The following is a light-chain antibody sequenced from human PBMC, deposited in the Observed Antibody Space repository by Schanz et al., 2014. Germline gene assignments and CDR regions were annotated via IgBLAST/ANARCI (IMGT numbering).Light chain of an antibody. CDR2: DNN. J-gene: IGLJ2*01. V-gene: IGLV1-51*01. CDR3: GTWDSSLSAGVV. Sequence: QSVLTQPPSVSAAPGQKVTMSCSGSRSNIGDNSVSWYQQVPGTAPKLLIYDNNKRPSGIPDRFSGSKSATSATLGITGLQTGDEADYYCGTWDSSLSAGVVFGGGTKLTVL. CDR1: RSNIGDNS.